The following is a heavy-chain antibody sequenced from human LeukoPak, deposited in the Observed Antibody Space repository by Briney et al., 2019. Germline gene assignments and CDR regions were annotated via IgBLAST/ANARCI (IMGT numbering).Heavy chain of an antibody. J-gene: IGHJ6*03. CDR1: GYTFTGYY. CDR3: AREGLPRSTWAGDYYYYMDV. D-gene: IGHD1-14*01. Sequence: GASVKVSCKASGYTFTGYYMHWVRQVPGQGLEWMGWINPNSGDTNYAQKLQGRVTMTTDTSTSTAYMELRSLRSDDTAVYYCAREGLPRSTWAGDYYYYMDVWGKGTTVTVSS. V-gene: IGHV1-2*02. CDR2: INPNSGDT.